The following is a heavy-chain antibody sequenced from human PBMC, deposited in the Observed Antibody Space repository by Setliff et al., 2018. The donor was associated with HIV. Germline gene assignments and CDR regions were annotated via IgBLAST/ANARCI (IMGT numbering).Heavy chain of an antibody. CDR3: ARDPSIGYYYDSSGSYFDY. Sequence: SETLSLTCTVSGDSISSYYWSWIRQPPGKGLEWIGYIYYSGSTNYNPSLKSRVTISEDTSKNQFSLKLSSVTAADTAVYYCARDPSIGYYYDSSGSYFDYWGQGTQVTVSS. V-gene: IGHV4-59*12. J-gene: IGHJ4*02. D-gene: IGHD3-22*01. CDR1: GDSISSYY. CDR2: IYYSGST.